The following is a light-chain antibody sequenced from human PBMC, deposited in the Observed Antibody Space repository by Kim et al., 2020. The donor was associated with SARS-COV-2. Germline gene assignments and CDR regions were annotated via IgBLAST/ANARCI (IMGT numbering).Light chain of an antibody. J-gene: IGKJ1*01. CDR1: QSVSSK. CDR3: QQYKNWRT. V-gene: IGKV3-15*01. Sequence: FVSPGERATLSGRARQSVSSKVAWYQQKPGQAPRLLIYGASTRATGIPARFTGSGSGTEFTLTISSMQSEDFGVYYCQQYKNWRTFGQGTKVDIK. CDR2: GAS.